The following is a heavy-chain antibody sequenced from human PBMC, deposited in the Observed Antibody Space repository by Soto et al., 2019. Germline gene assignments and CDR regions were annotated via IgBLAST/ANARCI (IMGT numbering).Heavy chain of an antibody. CDR1: GGSISSGGYY. V-gene: IGHV4-31*03. D-gene: IGHD3-22*01. Sequence: PSETLSLTCTVSGGSISSGGYYWSWIRQHPGKGLEWIGYIYYSGSTYYNPSLKSRVTISVGTSKNQFSLKLSSVTAADTAVYYCARGNGSGYLFDYWGQGTLVTVSS. CDR3: ARGNGSGYLFDY. J-gene: IGHJ4*02. CDR2: IYYSGST.